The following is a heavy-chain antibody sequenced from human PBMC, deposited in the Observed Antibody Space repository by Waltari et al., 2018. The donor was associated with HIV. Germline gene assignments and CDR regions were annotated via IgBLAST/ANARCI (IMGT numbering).Heavy chain of an antibody. Sequence: QVQLVQSGAEVKKPGASVKVSCKASGYTFTSYYMHWVRQAPAPGLEWMGIINPSGGSTSYAQKFQGRVTMTRDTSTSTVYMELSSLRSEDTAVYYCAREGDYYGSGSYYCWFDPWGQGTLVTVSS. CDR3: AREGDYYGSGSYYCWFDP. D-gene: IGHD3-10*01. CDR1: GYTFTSYY. J-gene: IGHJ5*02. CDR2: INPSGGST. V-gene: IGHV1-46*03.